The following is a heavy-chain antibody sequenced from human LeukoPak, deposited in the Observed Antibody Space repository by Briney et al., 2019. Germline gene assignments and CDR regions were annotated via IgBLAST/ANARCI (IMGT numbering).Heavy chain of an antibody. V-gene: IGHV3-9*01. CDR3: AKDIWGGGYYDSGSYYGIDY. Sequence: GGSLRLSCAASGFTFDDYAMHWVRQAPGKGVEGVSDIIWNGCRTGYADSVKGRFTISRDNSKNSLHLQMNSLRPEDSALYYCAKDIWGGGYYDSGSYYGIDYWGQGALVTVSS. D-gene: IGHD3-10*01. CDR1: GFTFDDYA. J-gene: IGHJ4*02. CDR2: IIWNGCRT.